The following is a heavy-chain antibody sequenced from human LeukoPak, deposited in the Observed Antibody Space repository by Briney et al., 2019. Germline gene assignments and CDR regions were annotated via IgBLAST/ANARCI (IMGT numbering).Heavy chain of an antibody. J-gene: IGHJ4*02. V-gene: IGHV1-69*13. CDR3: ARTLNYCSSTSCTWDPVGY. CDR1: GGTFSSYA. Sequence: ASVKVSCKASGGTFSSYAISWVQQAPGQGLEWMGGIIPIFGTANYAQKFQGRVTITADESTSTAYMELSSLRSEDTAVYYCARTLNYCSSTSCTWDPVGYWGQGTLVTVSS. D-gene: IGHD2-2*01. CDR2: IIPIFGTA.